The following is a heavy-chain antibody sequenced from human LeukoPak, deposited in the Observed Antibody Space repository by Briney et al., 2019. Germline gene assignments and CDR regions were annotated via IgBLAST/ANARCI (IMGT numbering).Heavy chain of an antibody. CDR3: ARDTGKSGYPDY. CDR2: IYSSGII. D-gene: IGHD3-3*01. J-gene: IGHJ4*02. CDR1: GGSISSYY. V-gene: IGHV4-4*07. Sequence: SETLSLTCTVSGGSISSYYWSWIRQPAGKAPEWIGRIYSSGIINYNLSLKSRVTMSLDNSKNQLSLKLSYVTAADTAVYYCARDTGKSGYPDYWGQGTLVTVSS.